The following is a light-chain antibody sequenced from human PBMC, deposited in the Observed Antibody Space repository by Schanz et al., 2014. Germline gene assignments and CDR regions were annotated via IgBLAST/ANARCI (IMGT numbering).Light chain of an antibody. CDR2: AAS. J-gene: IGKJ3*01. V-gene: IGKV1-33*01. CDR1: QDISDY. CDR3: QQYDNLPIT. Sequence: DIQMTQSPSSLSASVGDRVTITCQASQDISDYLNWYQQKPGKAPELLIYAASNLETGVPSRFSGSGSGTHFTFTISSPQPEDIATYYCQQYDNLPITFGPGTKVDIK.